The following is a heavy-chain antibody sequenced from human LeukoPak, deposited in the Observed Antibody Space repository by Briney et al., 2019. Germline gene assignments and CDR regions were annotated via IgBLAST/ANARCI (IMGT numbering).Heavy chain of an antibody. V-gene: IGHV3-9*01. CDR1: GFTFDDYA. D-gene: IGHD6-19*01. CDR2: ISWNSGSI. Sequence: GGSLRLSCAASGFTFDDYAMHWVRQAPGKGLEWVSGISWNSGSIGYADSVKGRFTISRDNAKNSLYLQMNSLRAEDTALYYCAKDLYSSGWYYFDYWGQGTLVTVSS. CDR3: AKDLYSSGWYYFDY. J-gene: IGHJ4*02.